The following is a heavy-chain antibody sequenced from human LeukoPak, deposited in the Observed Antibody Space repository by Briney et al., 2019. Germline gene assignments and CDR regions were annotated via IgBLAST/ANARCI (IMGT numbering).Heavy chain of an antibody. Sequence: GGSLRLSCAASGFTFSSYAMNWVRQAPGKGLEYVSAISSNGGSTYYANSVKGRFTISRDNSKNTLYLQMGSLRAEDMAVYYCARGGMDNWSPLYDYWGQGTLVSVSS. V-gene: IGHV3-64*01. CDR1: GFTFSSYA. D-gene: IGHD1-20*01. CDR3: ARGGMDNWSPLYDY. J-gene: IGHJ4*02. CDR2: ISSNGGST.